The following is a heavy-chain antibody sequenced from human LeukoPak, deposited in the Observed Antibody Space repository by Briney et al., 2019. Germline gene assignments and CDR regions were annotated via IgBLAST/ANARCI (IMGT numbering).Heavy chain of an antibody. Sequence: PGGSLRLSCAASGFTFSSYGMSWVRQAPGKGLEWVSGISGTAYSAYQADSVKGRFTISRDNSKNTLYLQMNSLRAEDTALYYCVKDLDDILTGYYGFDYWGQGALVTVSS. D-gene: IGHD3-9*01. CDR3: VKDLDDILTGYYGFDY. V-gene: IGHV3-23*01. CDR2: ISGTAYSA. CDR1: GFTFSSYG. J-gene: IGHJ4*02.